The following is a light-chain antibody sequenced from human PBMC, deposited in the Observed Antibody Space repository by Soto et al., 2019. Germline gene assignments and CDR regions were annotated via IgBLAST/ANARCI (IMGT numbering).Light chain of an antibody. CDR2: LGS. CDR3: MQALQTPWT. V-gene: IGKV2-28*01. Sequence: DIVMTQSPLSLPVTPGEPASISCRSSQSLLHSDGYIYLDWYLQRPGQSPQLLICLGSNRASGVPDRFSGSASGTHFTLTISRVEAEDFGVYYCMQALQTPWTFGQGTRVEVK. CDR1: QSLLHSDGYIY. J-gene: IGKJ1*01.